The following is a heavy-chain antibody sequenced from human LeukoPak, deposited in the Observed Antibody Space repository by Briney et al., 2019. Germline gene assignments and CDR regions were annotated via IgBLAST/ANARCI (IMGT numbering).Heavy chain of an antibody. CDR2: IIPIFGTA. D-gene: IGHD3-9*01. CDR3: ARSPDILTGYYYFDY. V-gene: IGHV1-69*05. J-gene: IGHJ4*02. Sequence: SVKVSCKASGGTFSSYAISWVRQAPGQGREWMGGIIPIFGTANYAQKFQGRVTITTDESTSTAYMELSSLRSEDTAVYYCARSPDILTGYYYFDYWGQGTLVTVSS. CDR1: GGTFSSYA.